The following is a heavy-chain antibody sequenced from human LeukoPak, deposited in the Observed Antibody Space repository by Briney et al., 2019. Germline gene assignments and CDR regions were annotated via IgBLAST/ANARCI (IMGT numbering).Heavy chain of an antibody. D-gene: IGHD4-17*01. Sequence: SGGSLRLSCAASGFTVSTNHRSWVRQTPGKGLEWFSTIYSGGSIYYVDSVKGRFTISRDNSKNTLYLQMNSLRVEDTAVYYCARGSRVTIRLDAFAIWGQRTMVTVSS. CDR3: ARGSRVTIRLDAFAI. CDR1: GFTVSTNH. CDR2: IYSGGSI. J-gene: IGHJ3*02. V-gene: IGHV3-53*01.